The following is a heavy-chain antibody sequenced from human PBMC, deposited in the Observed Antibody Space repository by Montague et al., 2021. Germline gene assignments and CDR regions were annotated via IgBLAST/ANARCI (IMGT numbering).Heavy chain of an antibody. J-gene: IGHJ4*02. Sequence: SLRLSCAAPGFIFNNYVMNWVRQAPGKGLVWVSGINGNSINIDYADSVKGRFTISRDNAKNSLYLQMNSLRAEDTAFYYCVKDTRDYYPDFWGQGILVTVSS. CDR2: INGNSINI. CDR3: VKDTRDYYPDF. CDR1: GFIFNNYV. V-gene: IGHV3-9*01. D-gene: IGHD3-3*01.